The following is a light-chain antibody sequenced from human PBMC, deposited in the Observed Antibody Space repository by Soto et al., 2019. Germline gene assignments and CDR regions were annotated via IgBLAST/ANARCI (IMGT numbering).Light chain of an antibody. J-gene: IGLJ2*01. CDR3: QSYDSSLSVA. CDR1: SSNIGAGYD. V-gene: IGLV1-40*01. CDR2: GNN. Sequence: QTVVTQPPSMSGAPGQRVTISCTGSSSNIGAGYDVHWYQQLPGTAPKLLIYGNNNRPSGVPDRFSGSKSGTSASLAITGLQAEDEADYYCQSYDSSLSVAFGGGTKLTVL.